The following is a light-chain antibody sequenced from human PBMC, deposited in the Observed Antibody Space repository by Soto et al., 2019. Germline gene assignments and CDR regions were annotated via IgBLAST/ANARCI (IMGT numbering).Light chain of an antibody. V-gene: IGKV3D-20*02. CDR1: QSVSSSY. J-gene: IGKJ1*01. CDR2: GAS. Sequence: EIVLTQSPGTLSLSPGERATLSCRASQSVSSSYLAWYQQKPGQAPRLLIYGASSRATGIPDRFSGSGSGTDFTLTISRLEPEDFAVYYCQQRIDWPPAWAFGQGTKVEIK. CDR3: QQRIDWPPAWA.